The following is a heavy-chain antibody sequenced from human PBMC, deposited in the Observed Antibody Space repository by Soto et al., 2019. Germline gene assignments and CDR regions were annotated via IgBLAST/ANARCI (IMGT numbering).Heavy chain of an antibody. V-gene: IGHV1-18*01. J-gene: IGHJ1*01. CDR1: GYTFSNYG. Sequence: QVQLVQSGAEVKKPGASVKVSFKASGYTFSNYGISWVRQAPGQGLEWKGWNSTHSGNTDYAQKFQGRVTMTTDTTTSTASIELTSLRSDNTAVYYCATTTVVGPFHHWGQGTLVTVSS. D-gene: IGHD4-17*01. CDR2: NSTHSGNT. CDR3: ATTTVVGPFHH.